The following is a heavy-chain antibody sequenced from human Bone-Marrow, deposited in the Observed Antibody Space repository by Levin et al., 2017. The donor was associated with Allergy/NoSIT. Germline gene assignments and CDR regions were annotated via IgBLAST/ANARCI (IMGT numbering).Heavy chain of an antibody. J-gene: IGHJ4*02. Sequence: PSETLSLTCVVSGASISSSNWWSWVRQSRGKDLEWIGEIYHSGNIDYNPSLKSRAIISVDKSKNEFSLKLTSVTAADTAVYYCARVYNSAFDYWGQGLLVTVSS. CDR2: IYHSGNI. CDR1: GASISSSNW. V-gene: IGHV4-4*02. CDR3: ARVYNSAFDY. D-gene: IGHD5-24*01.